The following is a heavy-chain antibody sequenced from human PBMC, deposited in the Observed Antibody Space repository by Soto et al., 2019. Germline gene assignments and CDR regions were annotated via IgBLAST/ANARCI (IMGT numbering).Heavy chain of an antibody. CDR2: ISYDGSNK. V-gene: IGHV3-30*18. J-gene: IGHJ4*02. D-gene: IGHD2-15*01. CDR1: GFTFSSYG. Sequence: QVQLVESGGGVVQPGRSLRLSCAASGFTFSSYGMHWVRQSPGKGLEWVAVISYDGSNKYYADSVKGRFTISRDNSKNTLYLQMDSLRADDTAVYYWAKLPSFCSGGSCYSYCGQGPLVPVSS. CDR3: AKLPSFCSGGSCYSY.